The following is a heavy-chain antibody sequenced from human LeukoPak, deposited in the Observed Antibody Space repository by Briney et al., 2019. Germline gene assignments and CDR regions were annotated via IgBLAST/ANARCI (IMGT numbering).Heavy chain of an antibody. J-gene: IGHJ4*02. D-gene: IGHD1-1*01. CDR1: GYTFTSYG. V-gene: IGHV1-18*01. CDR3: ARDPGGTGPYYFDY. Sequence: ASVEVSCKASGYTFTSYGISWVRQAPGQGLEWMGWISAYNGNTNYAQKLQGRVTMTTDTSTSTAYMELRSLRSDDTAVYYCARDPGGTGPYYFDYWGQGTLVTVSS. CDR2: ISAYNGNT.